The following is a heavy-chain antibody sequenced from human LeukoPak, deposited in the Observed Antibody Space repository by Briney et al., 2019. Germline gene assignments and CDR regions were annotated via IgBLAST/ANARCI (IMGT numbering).Heavy chain of an antibody. CDR3: ARVATITIFGVVIPYYYYGMDV. CDR2: INHSGST. CDR1: GGSLSGYY. V-gene: IGHV4-34*01. J-gene: IGHJ6*02. Sequence: SETLSLTCAVYGGSLSGYYWSWIRQPPGKGLEWIGEINHSGSTNYNPSLKSRVTISVDTSKNQFSLKLSSVTAADTAVYYCARVATITIFGVVIPYYYYGMDVWGQGTTVTVSS. D-gene: IGHD3-3*01.